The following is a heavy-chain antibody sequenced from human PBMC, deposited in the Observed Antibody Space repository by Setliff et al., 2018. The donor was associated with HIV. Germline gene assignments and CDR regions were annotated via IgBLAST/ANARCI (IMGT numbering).Heavy chain of an antibody. Sequence: SETLSLTCTVSGGSISSSSYYWGWIRQPPGKGLEWIGSIYYSGSTYYNPSLKSRVTISVDTSKNQFSLKLSSVTAADTAVYYCARDPYYYDSSGYSWVYYYYGMDAWGQGTTVTVSS. CDR2: IYYSGST. V-gene: IGHV4-39*07. CDR1: GGSISSSSYY. J-gene: IGHJ6*02. CDR3: ARDPYYYDSSGYSWVYYYYGMDA. D-gene: IGHD3-22*01.